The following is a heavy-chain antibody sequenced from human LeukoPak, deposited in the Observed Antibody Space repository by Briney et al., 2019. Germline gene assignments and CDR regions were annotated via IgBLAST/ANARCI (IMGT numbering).Heavy chain of an antibody. V-gene: IGHV4-59*01. CDR1: GGSISSYY. D-gene: IGHD2-2*01. CDR2: MYYSGSA. CDR3: ARRYCSSTSCPFDY. Sequence: PSETLSLTCTVSGGSISSYYWSWIRQPPGKGLEWIGYMYYSGSANYNPSLKSRVTISVDTSKNQFSLKLSSVTAADTAVYYCARRYCSSTSCPFDYWGQGTLVTVSS. J-gene: IGHJ4*02.